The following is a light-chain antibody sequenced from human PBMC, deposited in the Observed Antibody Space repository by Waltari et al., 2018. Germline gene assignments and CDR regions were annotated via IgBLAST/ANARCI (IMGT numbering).Light chain of an antibody. CDR2: GAS. J-gene: IGKJ5*01. CDR3: QQYLQWPPAIT. V-gene: IGKV3-15*01. CDR1: QNIDTR. Sequence: ILLTQSQATLSVSPGDRATLPCRASQNIDTRLAWYQHKPGQAPRLLIYGASTRAADIPARFSGSGFGTDFSLTINSLQSEDFAVYYCQQYLQWPPAITFGPGTRLDFK.